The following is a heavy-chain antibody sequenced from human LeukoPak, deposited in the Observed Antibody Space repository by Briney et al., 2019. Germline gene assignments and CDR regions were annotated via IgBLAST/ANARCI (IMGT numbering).Heavy chain of an antibody. J-gene: IGHJ3*02. CDR1: GYSFTSYW. CDR3: AGQDIVVVATATRAFDI. CDR2: IYPGDSDT. D-gene: IGHD2-15*01. V-gene: IGHV5-51*01. Sequence: GESLKISCTGSGYSFTSYWIAWVRQVPGKGLEWMGIIYPGDSDTRYSPSFQGQVTISADKSISTAYLQWNNLKASDTAMYYCAGQDIVVVATATRAFDIWGQGTMVTVSS.